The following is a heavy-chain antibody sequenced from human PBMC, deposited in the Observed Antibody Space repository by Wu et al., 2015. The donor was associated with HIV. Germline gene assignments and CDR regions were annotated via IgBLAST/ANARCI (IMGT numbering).Heavy chain of an antibody. J-gene: IGHJ6*03. CDR3: ARWAPFWSGLSSHYYYYYMDV. CDR2: MNPNSGNT. CDR1: GYTFTSYD. V-gene: IGHV1-8*03. D-gene: IGHD3-3*01. Sequence: QVQLVQSGAEVKKPGASVKVSCKASGYTFTSYDINWVRQATGQGLEWMGWMNPNSGNTGYAQKFQGRVTITRNTSISTAYMELSSLRSEDTAVYYCARWAPFWSGLSSHYYYYYMDVWGKGTNGHRLL.